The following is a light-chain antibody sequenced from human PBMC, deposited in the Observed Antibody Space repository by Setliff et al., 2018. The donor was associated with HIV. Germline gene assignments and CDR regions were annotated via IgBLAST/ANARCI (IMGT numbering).Light chain of an antibody. CDR2: DVT. V-gene: IGLV2-11*01. Sequence: QSALTQPRSVSGSPGQSVTISCTGTSSDVGAYNYVSWYQHRPGKAPKLMIYDVTKRPSGVPDRFSGSKSDNTASLTISGLQAEDEADYYCCSYAGTYIFYVFGTGTKVTVL. CDR1: SSDVGAYNY. J-gene: IGLJ1*01. CDR3: CSYAGTYIFYV.